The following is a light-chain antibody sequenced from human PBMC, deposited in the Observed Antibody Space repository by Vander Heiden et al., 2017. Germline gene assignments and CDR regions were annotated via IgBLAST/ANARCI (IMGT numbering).Light chain of an antibody. Sequence: QSALTQPRPVSGSPGQSVTISCTGTSSDVGGYNYVSWYQQHPGKAPKVMVYDVDKRPSGVPDRFSGSKSGNTASLTISGLQTEDEADYYCCSFAGSYTFVFGGGTKLTVL. CDR2: DVD. CDR3: CSFAGSYTFV. J-gene: IGLJ2*01. V-gene: IGLV2-11*01. CDR1: SSDVGGYNY.